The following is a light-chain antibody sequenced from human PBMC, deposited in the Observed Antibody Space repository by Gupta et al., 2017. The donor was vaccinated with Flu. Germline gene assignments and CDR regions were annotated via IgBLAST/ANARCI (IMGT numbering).Light chain of an antibody. Sequence: QSVLTQPPSVSEAPGQKVTISCSGSSSNIGNNYVSWYQQLPGTAPKLLIYDNNKRPSGIPDRFSGSKSGTSATLGITGLQTGDEADYYCGTWDSSLSAVFGGGTKLTVL. CDR1: SSNIGNNY. V-gene: IGLV1-51*01. CDR2: DNN. J-gene: IGLJ3*02. CDR3: GTWDSSLSAV.